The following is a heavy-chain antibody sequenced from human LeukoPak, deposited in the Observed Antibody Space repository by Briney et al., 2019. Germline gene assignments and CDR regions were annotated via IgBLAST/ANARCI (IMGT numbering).Heavy chain of an antibody. CDR2: IYYSGST. CDR1: GGSISSSSYY. D-gene: IGHD6-6*01. V-gene: IGHV4-39*01. CDR3: ASIGSARRGY. J-gene: IGHJ4*02. Sequence: SETLSLTCTVSGGSISSSSYYWGWIRQPPGKGLEWIGSIYYSGSTYYNPSLKSRVTISVDTSKNQFSLKLSSVTAADTAVYYCASIGSARRGYWGQGTLVTVSS.